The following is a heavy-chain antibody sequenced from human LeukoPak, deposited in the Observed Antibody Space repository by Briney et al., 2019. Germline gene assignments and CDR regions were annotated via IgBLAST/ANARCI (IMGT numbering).Heavy chain of an antibody. CDR3: ARVPEARLTPYHWFDP. D-gene: IGHD6-6*01. Sequence: SETLSLTCTVSGSSISSYYWSWIRQPPGKGLEWIGYIYYSGSTNYNPSLKSRVTISVDTSKNQFSLKLSSVTAADTAVYNCARVPEARLTPYHWFDPWGQGTLVTVSS. CDR2: IYYSGST. J-gene: IGHJ5*02. V-gene: IGHV4-59*01. CDR1: GSSISSYY.